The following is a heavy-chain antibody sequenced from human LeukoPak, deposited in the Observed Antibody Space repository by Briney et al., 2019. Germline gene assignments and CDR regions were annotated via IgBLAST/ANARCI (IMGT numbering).Heavy chain of an antibody. CDR2: IGAYNGNT. CDR3: ARESPNGDYDDY. D-gene: IGHD4-17*01. Sequence: ASVKVSCKASGYTFTSYGISWVRQAPGQGLEWMGWIGAYNGNTNYAQKLQGRVTMTTDTSTSTAYMELRSLRSDDTAVYYCARESPNGDYDDYWGQGTLVTVSS. CDR1: GYTFTSYG. J-gene: IGHJ4*02. V-gene: IGHV1-18*01.